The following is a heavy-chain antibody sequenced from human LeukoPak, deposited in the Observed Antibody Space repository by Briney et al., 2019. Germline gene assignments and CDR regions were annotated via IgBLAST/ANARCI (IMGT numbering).Heavy chain of an antibody. CDR3: AKIHQNRVVVGAKGAFDI. V-gene: IGHV3-23*01. D-gene: IGHD2-15*01. CDR2: IGGSGGGT. Sequence: GSLRLSCEASGLTFNNYAMHWVRQSSGKGLEWVSGIGGSGGGTYYADSVKGRFTISRDTSKDTVYLQMDSLRAEDTAIYYCAKIHQNRVVVGAKGAFDIWGQGTVVTVSS. CDR1: GLTFNNYA. J-gene: IGHJ3*02.